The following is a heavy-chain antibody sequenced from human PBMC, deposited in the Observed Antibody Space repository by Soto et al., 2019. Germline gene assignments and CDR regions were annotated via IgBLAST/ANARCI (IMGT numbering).Heavy chain of an antibody. D-gene: IGHD1-26*01. CDR2: ISGSGGST. Sequence: GGSLRLSCAASGFTFSSYAMSWVRQAPGKGLEWVSAISGSGGSTYYADSVKGRFTISRDNSKSTLYLQMNSLRAEDTALYYYAKVPNSGSYFYFDYWGLGTLVTVSS. CDR1: GFTFSSYA. CDR3: AKVPNSGSYFYFDY. J-gene: IGHJ4*02. V-gene: IGHV3-23*01.